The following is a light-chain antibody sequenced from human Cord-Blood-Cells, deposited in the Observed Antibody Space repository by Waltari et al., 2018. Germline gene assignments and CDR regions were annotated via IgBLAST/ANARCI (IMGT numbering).Light chain of an antibody. CDR1: QSVLYSSNNKNY. Sequence: DIVMTQSPDSLAVSLGERATINCKSSQSVLYSSNNKNYLAWYQQKPGQPPKLLIYWAFTRGSGVPDRFSGSGSGTDFTLTISSLQAEDVAVYYCQQYYSTPFTFGPGTKVDIK. CDR3: QQYYSTPFT. CDR2: WAF. V-gene: IGKV4-1*01. J-gene: IGKJ3*01.